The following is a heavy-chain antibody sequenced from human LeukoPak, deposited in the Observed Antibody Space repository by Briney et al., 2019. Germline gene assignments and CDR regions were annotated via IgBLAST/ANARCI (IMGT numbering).Heavy chain of an antibody. Sequence: SETLSLTCTVSGGXISSGDYYWSWIRQPPGRGLEWIGYIYYSGSTYYNPSLKSRVTISVDTSKNQFSLKLSSVTAADTAVYYCARHAPIAAAGIPPFDYWGQGTLVTVSS. V-gene: IGHV4-30-4*01. CDR1: GGXISSGDYY. D-gene: IGHD6-13*01. CDR3: ARHAPIAAAGIPPFDY. CDR2: IYYSGST. J-gene: IGHJ4*02.